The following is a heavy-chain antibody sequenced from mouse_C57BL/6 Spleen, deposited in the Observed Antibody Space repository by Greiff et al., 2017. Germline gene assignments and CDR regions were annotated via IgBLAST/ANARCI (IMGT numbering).Heavy chain of an antibody. CDR2: INYDGSST. CDR3: ARDPPYGSSHWYFDV. D-gene: IGHD1-1*01. Sequence: EVMLVESEGGLVQPGSSMKLSCTASGFTFSDYYMAWVRQVPEKGLEWVANINYDGSSTYYLDSLKSRFIISRDNAKNILYLQMSSLKSEDTATYYCARDPPYGSSHWYFDVWGTGTTVTVSS. CDR1: GFTFSDYY. V-gene: IGHV5-16*01. J-gene: IGHJ1*03.